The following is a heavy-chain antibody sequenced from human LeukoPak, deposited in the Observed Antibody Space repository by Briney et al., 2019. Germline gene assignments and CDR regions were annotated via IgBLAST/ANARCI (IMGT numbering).Heavy chain of an antibody. CDR3: ARAVRVRRFYYYMDV. Sequence: ASVKVSCKASGYTFISYDINWVRQATGQGLEWMGWMNPNSGNTGYAQKFQGRVTMTRNTSISTAYMELSSLRSEDTAVYYCARAVRVRRFYYYMDVWGKGTTVTVSS. J-gene: IGHJ6*03. D-gene: IGHD3-10*01. CDR1: GYTFISYD. V-gene: IGHV1-8*01. CDR2: MNPNSGNT.